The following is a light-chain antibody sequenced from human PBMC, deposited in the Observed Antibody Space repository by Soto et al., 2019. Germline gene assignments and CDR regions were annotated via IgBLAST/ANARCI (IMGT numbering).Light chain of an antibody. CDR3: QQYGSPLWT. V-gene: IGKV3-20*01. CDR1: QSVSSSY. J-gene: IGKJ1*01. CDR2: GAS. Sequence: EIVLTQSPGTLSLSPGERATLSCRASQSVSSSYLAWYQQKPGQAPRLLIYGASSRATGIPDRFSGSGSGTDFTLTISRLEPEDFAVYYCQQYGSPLWTFGQVTKV.